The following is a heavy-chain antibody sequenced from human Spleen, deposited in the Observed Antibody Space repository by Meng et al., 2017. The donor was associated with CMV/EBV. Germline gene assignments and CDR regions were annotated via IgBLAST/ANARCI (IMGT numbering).Heavy chain of an antibody. CDR3: ARDRDYDFWSGTNDAFDI. V-gene: IGHV3-48*03. Sequence: GGSLRLSCAASGFTFSSYEMNWVRQAPGKGLEWVSYISSSGSTIYYADSVKGRFTISRDNAKNSLYLQMNSLRAEDTAVYYCARDRDYDFWSGTNDAFDIWGQGTMVTVSS. D-gene: IGHD3-3*01. CDR1: GFTFSSYE. CDR2: ISSSGSTI. J-gene: IGHJ3*02.